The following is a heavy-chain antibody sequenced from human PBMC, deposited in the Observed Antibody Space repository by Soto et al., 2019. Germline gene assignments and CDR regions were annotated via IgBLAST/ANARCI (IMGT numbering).Heavy chain of an antibody. CDR3: ASNPNRVFLGVIDKSQSYYYYGMDV. D-gene: IGHD3-16*02. CDR1: GGTFSSYA. CDR2: IIPIFGTA. J-gene: IGHJ6*02. V-gene: IGHV1-69*13. Sequence: GASVKVSCKASGGTFSSYAISWVRQAPGQGLEWMGGIIPIFGTANYAQKFQGRVTITADESTSTAYMELSSLRSEDTAVYYCASNPNRVFLGVIDKSQSYYYYGMDVWGQGTTVTVSS.